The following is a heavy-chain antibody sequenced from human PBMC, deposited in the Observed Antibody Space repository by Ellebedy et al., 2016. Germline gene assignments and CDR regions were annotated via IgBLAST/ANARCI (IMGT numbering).Heavy chain of an antibody. CDR3: SKSFDS. V-gene: IGHV3-7*01. J-gene: IGHJ4*02. CDR1: GFAFGNFW. Sequence: GESLKISXEGSGFAFGNFWMNWVRQAPGKGLEWVANIRPDGGKMNYLDSVRGRFTISRDNAKNSLFLQMDSLRAEDTALYYCSKSFDSWGQGTQVTVSS. CDR2: IRPDGGKM.